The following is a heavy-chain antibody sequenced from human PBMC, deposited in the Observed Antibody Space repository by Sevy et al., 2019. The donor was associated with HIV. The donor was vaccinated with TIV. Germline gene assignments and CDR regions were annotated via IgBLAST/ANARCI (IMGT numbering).Heavy chain of an antibody. V-gene: IGHV1-2*02. CDR2: INPNSGGT. CDR3: ARVDYGGPSGYYSHGMDA. CDR1: GYTFTGYY. J-gene: IGHJ6*02. D-gene: IGHD2-21*01. Sequence: ASVKVSCKASGYTFTGYYMHWVRQAPGQGLEWMGWINPNSGGTNYAQKFQGRVTMTRDTSISTACMGLSRLRSDDTAVYYCARVDYGGPSGYYSHGMDAWGQGTTVTVSS.